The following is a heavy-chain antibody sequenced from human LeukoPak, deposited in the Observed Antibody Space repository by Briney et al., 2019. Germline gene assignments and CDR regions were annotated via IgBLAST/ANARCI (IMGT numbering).Heavy chain of an antibody. J-gene: IGHJ4*02. CDR1: GGTFSSYA. CDR3: ARGGRAYRYSSSSYYFDY. CDR2: IIPICGTA. D-gene: IGHD6-13*01. V-gene: IGHV1-69*05. Sequence: AVTVSCKASGGTFSSYAISWVRQAPGQGLEWMGGIIPICGTANYAQKFQGRVTITTDESTSTAYMELSSLRSEDTAVYYCARGGRAYRYSSSSYYFDYGGQGTLVTVSS.